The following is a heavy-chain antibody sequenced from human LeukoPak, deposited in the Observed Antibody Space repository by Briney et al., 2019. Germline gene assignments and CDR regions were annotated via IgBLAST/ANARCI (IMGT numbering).Heavy chain of an antibody. D-gene: IGHD2-2*01. V-gene: IGHV3-9*01. J-gene: IGHJ5*01. CDR3: AKGGTDPAAPVDS. CDR1: GFTYDDYA. CDR2: IIWNSGAR. Sequence: GGSLRLSCVASGFTYDDYAMHWVRQPPGKGLELVSTIIWNSGARHYADSVKGRFTISRDNAKNSLFLLMNNLGSEDTAFYFCAKGGTDPAAPVDSWGQGTLVTVSS.